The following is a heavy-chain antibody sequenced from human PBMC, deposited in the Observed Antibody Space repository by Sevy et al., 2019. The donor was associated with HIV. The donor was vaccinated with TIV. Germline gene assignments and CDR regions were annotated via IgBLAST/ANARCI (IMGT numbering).Heavy chain of an antibody. CDR3: AGGTISAALDY. D-gene: IGHD2-2*01. CDR1: GFTFSSYW. CDR2: INGEGGTK. J-gene: IGHJ4*02. Sequence: GGSLRLSCAASGFTFSSYWMSWVRQAPGKGLEWVANINGEGGTKYYDDSVKGRFTISSNNTKNSLFLQMNSRGVEDAADYCSAGGTISAALDYWGQGTLVTVSS. V-gene: IGHV3-7*01.